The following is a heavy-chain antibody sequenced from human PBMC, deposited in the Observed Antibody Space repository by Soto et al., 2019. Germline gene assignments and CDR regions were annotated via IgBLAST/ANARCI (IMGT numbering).Heavy chain of an antibody. V-gene: IGHV4-59*01. J-gene: IGHJ4*02. Sequence: PSETLSLTCTVSGCSISSYYWSWIRQPPGKGLEWIGYIYYSGSTNYNPSLKSRVTISVDTSKNQFSLKLSSVTAADTAVYYCARAPLNGFDYWGQGTLVTVSS. D-gene: IGHD2-8*01. CDR3: ARAPLNGFDY. CDR2: IYYSGST. CDR1: GCSISSYY.